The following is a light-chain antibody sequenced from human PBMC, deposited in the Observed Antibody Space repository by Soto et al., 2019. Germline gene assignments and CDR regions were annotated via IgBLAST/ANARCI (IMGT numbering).Light chain of an antibody. Sequence: QSVLTQPPSASGTPGQRVTISCSGTSSNIGSNTVNWYQQLPGTAPQPLIYSNNQRPSGVPDRFSGSKSGTSASLAISGLQSEDEDDYYCAAWDDSLNGLYVFGTGTKLTVL. CDR1: SSNIGSNT. CDR3: AAWDDSLNGLYV. CDR2: SNN. V-gene: IGLV1-44*01. J-gene: IGLJ1*01.